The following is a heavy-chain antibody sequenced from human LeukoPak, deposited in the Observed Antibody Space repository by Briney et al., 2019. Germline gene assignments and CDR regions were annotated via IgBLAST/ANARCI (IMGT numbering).Heavy chain of an antibody. CDR1: GYTLTELS. CDR2: FDPEDGET. CDR3: ATDQGGDYYDFWSGYEDWFDP. V-gene: IGHV1-24*01. D-gene: IGHD3-3*01. J-gene: IGHJ5*02. Sequence: ASVKVSCKVSGYTLTELSMHWVRQAPGKGLEWIGGFDPEDGETIYAQKFQGRVTMTEDTSTDTAYMELSSLRSEDTAVYYCATDQGGDYYDFWSGYEDWFDPWGQGTLVTVSS.